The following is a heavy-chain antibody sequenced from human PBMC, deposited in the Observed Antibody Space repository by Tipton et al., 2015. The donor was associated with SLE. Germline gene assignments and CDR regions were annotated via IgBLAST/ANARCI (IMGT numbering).Heavy chain of an antibody. CDR1: GFTFSSYW. CDR2: IKQDGSEK. V-gene: IGHV3-7*05. CDR3: ARDRHYYDSSGPYWYFDL. Sequence: SLRLSCAASGFTFSSYWMSWVRQAPGKGLEWVVNIKQDGSEKYYVDSVKGRFTISRDNAKNSLYLQMNSLRAEDTAVYYCARDRHYYDSSGPYWYFDLWGRGTLVTVSS. J-gene: IGHJ2*01. D-gene: IGHD3-22*01.